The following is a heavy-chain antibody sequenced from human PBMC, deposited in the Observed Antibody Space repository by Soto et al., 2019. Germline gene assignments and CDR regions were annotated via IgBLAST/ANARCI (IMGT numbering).Heavy chain of an antibody. J-gene: IGHJ4*02. D-gene: IGHD3-16*02. Sequence: TLSLTCTVSGGSISSGGYYWSWIRQHPGKGLEWIGYIYYSGSTYYNPSPKSRVTISVDTSKNQFSLKLSSVTAADTAVYYCARGKGSYRYSYFDYWGQGNLVTVSS. CDR2: IYYSGST. V-gene: IGHV4-31*03. CDR1: GGSISSGGYY. CDR3: ARGKGSYRYSYFDY.